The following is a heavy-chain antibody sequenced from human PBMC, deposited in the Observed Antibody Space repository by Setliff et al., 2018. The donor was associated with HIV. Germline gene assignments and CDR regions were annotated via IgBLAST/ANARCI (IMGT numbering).Heavy chain of an antibody. J-gene: IGHJ4*02. CDR2: ILSDGSGH. CDR1: GFPFSTFA. Sequence: PGGSLRLSCAASGFPFSTFAMHWVRQAPGKGLEWVALILSDGSGHFYAASVKGRFTISRDNSKNTLYLQMTGLRTDDTAVYYCARDPGTGYDFLTDHHSRGYYFDYWGQGTLVTVSS. CDR3: ARDPGTGYDFLTDHHSRGYYFDY. V-gene: IGHV3-30*04. D-gene: IGHD3-9*01.